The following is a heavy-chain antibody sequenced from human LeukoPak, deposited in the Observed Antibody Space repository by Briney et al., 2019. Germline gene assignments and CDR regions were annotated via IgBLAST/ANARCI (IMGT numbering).Heavy chain of an antibody. CDR2: IIPNLGIA. CDR1: GGTFSSYA. D-gene: IGHD5-24*01. J-gene: IGHJ4*02. V-gene: IGHV1-69*04. CDR3: ARDGRDGYNVFDY. Sequence: ASVKVSCKASGGTFSSYAISWLRQAPGQGREWMGRIIPNLGIANYAQKFQGRVTITADKSTSTAYMELSSLRSEDTAVSYCARDGRDGYNVFDYWGQGTLVTVSS.